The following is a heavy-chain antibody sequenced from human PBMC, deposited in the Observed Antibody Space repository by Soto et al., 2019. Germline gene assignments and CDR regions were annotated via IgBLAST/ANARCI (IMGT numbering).Heavy chain of an antibody. J-gene: IGHJ4*02. D-gene: IGHD6-19*01. CDR3: ARTGASSGWFGNFDY. CDR2: ISAYNGNT. V-gene: IGHV1-18*01. CDR1: GYTFTSYG. Sequence: ASVKVSCKASGYTFTSYGISWVRQAPGQGLEWMGWISAYNGNTNYAQKLQGRVTMTTDTSTSTAYMELRSLRSDDTAVYYCARTGASSGWFGNFDYWGQGTLVTVSS.